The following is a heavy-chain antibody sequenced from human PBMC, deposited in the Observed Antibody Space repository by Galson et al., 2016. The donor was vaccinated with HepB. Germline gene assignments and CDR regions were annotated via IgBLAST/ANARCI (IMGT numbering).Heavy chain of an antibody. J-gene: IGHJ6*02. V-gene: IGHV3-11*01. Sequence: SLRLSCAASGFTFSDHYMSWIRQAPGKGLEWVSYIGTSGSTIYYIDSVKGRFTISRDNAKNSLYLQMNSLRAEDTAVYYCARVVYYYYGMDVWGQGTTVTVSS. CDR2: IGTSGSTI. CDR1: GFTFSDHY. CDR3: ARVVYYYYGMDV.